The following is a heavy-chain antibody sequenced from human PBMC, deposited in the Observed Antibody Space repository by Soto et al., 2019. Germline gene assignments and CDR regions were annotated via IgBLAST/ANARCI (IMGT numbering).Heavy chain of an antibody. CDR3: ARVNSSGWSYFDY. D-gene: IGHD6-19*01. J-gene: IGHJ4*02. CDR2: ISGSGGST. V-gene: IGHV3-23*01. CDR1: GFTFSSYA. Sequence: PGGSLRLSCAASGFTFSSYAMSWVRQAPGKGLEWVSAISGSGGSTYYADSVKGRFTISRDNSKNTLYLQMKSLRAVDMAVYYCARVNSSGWSYFDYWGQGTLVTVSS.